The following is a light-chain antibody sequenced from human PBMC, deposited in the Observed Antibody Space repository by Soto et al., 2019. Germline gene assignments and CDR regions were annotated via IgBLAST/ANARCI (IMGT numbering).Light chain of an antibody. CDR3: LQPDTYPRT. CDR1: QGIRNN. J-gene: IGKJ1*01. V-gene: IGKV1-17*01. CDR2: GAS. Sequence: DFQRTQSPSSLFASVASRVTISSRASQGIRNNLGWYQQKTGKXPKRLIYGASNLQYGAPSRFRGSGSGTEFTITISSLKPEDCETDDGLQPDTYPRTFCQGTKVDIK.